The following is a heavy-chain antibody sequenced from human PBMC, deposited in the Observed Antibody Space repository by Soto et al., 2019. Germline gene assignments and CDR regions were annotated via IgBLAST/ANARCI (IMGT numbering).Heavy chain of an antibody. CDR2: TYWNDDT. Sequence: QITLKESGPTLVKPTQTLTLTCTFSGFSVSTGGVGVGWIRQPPGKALEWLALTYWNDDTRYSPSLKSRLTITKDTSKNQVVLTMTNMDPVDTATYYCAHRGYGDYPRDNWFDPWGQGTLVTVSS. J-gene: IGHJ5*02. D-gene: IGHD4-17*01. V-gene: IGHV2-5*01. CDR1: GFSVSTGGVG. CDR3: AHRGYGDYPRDNWFDP.